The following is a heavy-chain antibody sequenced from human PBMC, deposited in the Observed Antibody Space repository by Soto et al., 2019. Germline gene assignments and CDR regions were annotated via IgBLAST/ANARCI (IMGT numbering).Heavy chain of an antibody. Sequence: PSETLSLTCTVSGASISSSRYYWGWIRQPPGKGLEWIGSIYYSGSTFYNPSLESRVTISVDTSKNQFSLKLRSVTAADTAVYYCARQDYDFWSGNFGYWGQGTLVTVSS. J-gene: IGHJ4*02. D-gene: IGHD3-3*01. CDR1: GASISSSRYY. V-gene: IGHV4-39*01. CDR2: IYYSGST. CDR3: ARQDYDFWSGNFGY.